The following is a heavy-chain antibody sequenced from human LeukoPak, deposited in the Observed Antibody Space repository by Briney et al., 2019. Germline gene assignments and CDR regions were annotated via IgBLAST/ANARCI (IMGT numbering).Heavy chain of an antibody. D-gene: IGHD1-26*01. J-gene: IGHJ3*02. V-gene: IGHV3-48*01. Sequence: HPGGSLRLSCAASGFTFSSYSMNWVRQAPGKGLEWVSYISSSSSTIYYADSVKGRFTISRDNAKNSLYLQMNSLRAEDTAVYYCARDRGYYPHAFDIWGQGTMVTVSS. CDR3: ARDRGYYPHAFDI. CDR2: ISSSSSTI. CDR1: GFTFSSYS.